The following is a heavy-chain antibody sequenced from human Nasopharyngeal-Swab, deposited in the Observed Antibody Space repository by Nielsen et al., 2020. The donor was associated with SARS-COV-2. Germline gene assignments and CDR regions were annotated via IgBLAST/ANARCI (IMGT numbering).Heavy chain of an antibody. V-gene: IGHV1-24*01. CDR3: ATAPPYSSSLGWFDP. J-gene: IGHJ5*02. Sequence: ASVQVSCKVSGYTLTELSMHWVRQAPGKGLEWMGGFDPEDGETIYAQKFQGRVTITEDTSTDTAYMELSSLRSEDTALYYCATAPPYSSSLGWFDPWGQGTLVTVSS. CDR1: GYTLTELS. CDR2: FDPEDGET. D-gene: IGHD6-13*01.